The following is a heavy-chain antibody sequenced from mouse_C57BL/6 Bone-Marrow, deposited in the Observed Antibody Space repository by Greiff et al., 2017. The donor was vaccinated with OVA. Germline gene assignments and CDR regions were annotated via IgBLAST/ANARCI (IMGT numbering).Heavy chain of an antibody. D-gene: IGHD2-1*01. J-gene: IGHJ1*03. CDR1: GYTFTSYW. CDR2: IHPNSGST. Sequence: VQLQQPGAELVKPGASVKLSCKASGYTFTSYWMHWVKQRPGQGLEWIGMIHPNSGSTNYNEKFKSKATLTVDKSSSTAYMQLSSLTSEDSAVYYCARNYYGNYWYFDVWGTGTTVTVSS. V-gene: IGHV1-64*01. CDR3: ARNYYGNYWYFDV.